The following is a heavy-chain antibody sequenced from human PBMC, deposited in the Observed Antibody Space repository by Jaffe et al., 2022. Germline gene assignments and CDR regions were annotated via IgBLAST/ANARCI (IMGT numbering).Heavy chain of an antibody. CDR1: GFTFGSFA. CDR2: VSGSGGSA. Sequence: EVQLLESGGGLAQPGGSLRLSCAASGFTFGSFAMSWVRQAPGKGLEWVSTVSGSGGSAYYADSVRGRFTISRDNSKNTLELQMSSLRAEDTARYYCAKDYYDFWSGYPVQFDYWGQGALVTVSS. CDR3: AKDYYDFWSGYPVQFDY. J-gene: IGHJ4*02. D-gene: IGHD3-3*01. V-gene: IGHV3-23*01.